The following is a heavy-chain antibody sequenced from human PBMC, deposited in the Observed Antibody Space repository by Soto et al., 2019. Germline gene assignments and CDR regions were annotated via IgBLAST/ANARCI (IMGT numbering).Heavy chain of an antibody. D-gene: IGHD6-13*01. CDR3: ARGIAAAVYYYYYGMDV. J-gene: IGHJ6*02. V-gene: IGHV6-1*01. CDR2: TYYRSKWYN. Sequence: TLSLTCAISGDSVSSNSAAWNWIRQSPSRGLEWLGRTYYRSKWYNDYAVSVKSRITINPDTSKNQFSLQLNSVTPEDTAVYYCARGIAAAVYYYYYGMDVWGQGTTVTVSS. CDR1: GDSVSSNSAA.